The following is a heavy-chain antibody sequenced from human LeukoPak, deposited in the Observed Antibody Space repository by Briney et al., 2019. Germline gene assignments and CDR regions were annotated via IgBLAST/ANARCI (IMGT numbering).Heavy chain of an antibody. CDR2: VNGSGNNT. CDR1: EFTFSSYA. CDR3: AKKSNSATFDY. Sequence: QTGGSLRLSCAASEFTFSSYAMNWVRQAPGKGLEWVSIVNGSGNNTKYADSVKGRFTISRDNSKNTLYLHMSSLRAEDTAIYCCAKKSNSATFDYWGQGTLVTVSS. V-gene: IGHV3-23*01. J-gene: IGHJ4*02. D-gene: IGHD1-26*01.